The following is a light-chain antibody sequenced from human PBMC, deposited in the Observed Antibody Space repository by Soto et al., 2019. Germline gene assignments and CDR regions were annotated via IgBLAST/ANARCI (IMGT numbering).Light chain of an antibody. CDR3: SSDAGTNKRV. V-gene: IGLV2-8*01. CDR1: TSDVRGYYY. CDR2: EVT. Sequence: QSALTQPPSASGSPGQSVTISCTGTTSDVRGYYYVSWYQQHPGKAPKLIIYEVTKRPSGVPARFSGSKSGNTASLTVSGLQAEDEADYYCSSDAGTNKRVFGGGTKLTVL. J-gene: IGLJ3*02.